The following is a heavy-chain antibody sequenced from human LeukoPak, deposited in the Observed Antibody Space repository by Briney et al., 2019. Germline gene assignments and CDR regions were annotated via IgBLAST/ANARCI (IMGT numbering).Heavy chain of an antibody. D-gene: IGHD6-6*01. V-gene: IGHV4-4*07. CDR3: ARVRIAAYYFDY. Sequence: SETLSLTCTVSGGSISSYYWSWIRQPAGKGLEWIGRIYTSGSTNYNPSLKSRVTMSVDTSKNQFSLKLSSVTAADTAVYYCARVRIAAYYFDYWAREPWSPSPQ. CDR1: GGSISSYY. CDR2: IYTSGST. J-gene: IGHJ4*02.